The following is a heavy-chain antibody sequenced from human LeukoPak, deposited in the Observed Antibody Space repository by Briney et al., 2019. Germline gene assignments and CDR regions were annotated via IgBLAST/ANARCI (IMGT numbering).Heavy chain of an antibody. V-gene: IGHV3-21*01. Sequence: GGSLRLSCAASGFTVSSNYMSWVRQAPGKGLEWVSSISSSSSYIYYADSVKGRFTISRDNAKNSLYLQMNSLRAEDTAVYYCARDPYSGNYGAYYYYYMDVWGKGTTVTISS. D-gene: IGHD1-26*01. CDR3: ARDPYSGNYGAYYYYYMDV. CDR2: ISSSSSYI. CDR1: GFTVSSNY. J-gene: IGHJ6*03.